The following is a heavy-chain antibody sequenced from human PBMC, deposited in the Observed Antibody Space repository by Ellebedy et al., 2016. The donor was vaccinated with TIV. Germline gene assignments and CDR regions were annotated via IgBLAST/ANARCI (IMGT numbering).Heavy chain of an antibody. D-gene: IGHD1-26*01. J-gene: IGHJ6*03. CDR1: GYSFTTYG. CDR3: ARGAWDFYYYMDV. CDR2: TSDYNGKT. V-gene: IGHV1-18*01. Sequence: ASVKVSCKASGYSFTTYGIGWVRQAPGQGLEWMGWTSDYNGKTEYAQNFQGRVNVTTDTSTDTAYMELRSLRSDDTAVYYCARGAWDFYYYMDVWGEGTTVTVSS.